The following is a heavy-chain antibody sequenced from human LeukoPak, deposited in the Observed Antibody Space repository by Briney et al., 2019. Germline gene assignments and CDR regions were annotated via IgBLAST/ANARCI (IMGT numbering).Heavy chain of an antibody. CDR3: ARVTFWSGYYTHFDY. Sequence: PSQTLSLTCTVSGGSISSGDYYWTWIRQPPGKGLEWIGYIYNSGSTYYNPSLKSRLSISADTSKNQFSLTLSSVTAADTAVYYCARVTFWSGYYTHFDYWGQGTLVTVSS. D-gene: IGHD3-3*01. V-gene: IGHV4-30-4*01. J-gene: IGHJ4*02. CDR1: GGSISSGDYY. CDR2: IYNSGST.